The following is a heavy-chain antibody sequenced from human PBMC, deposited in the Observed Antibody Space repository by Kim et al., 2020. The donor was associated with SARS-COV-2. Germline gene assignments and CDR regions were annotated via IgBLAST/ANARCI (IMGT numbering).Heavy chain of an antibody. CDR2: IYYSGST. V-gene: IGHV4-39*01. Sequence: SETLSLTCTVSGGSISSSSYYWGWIRQPPGKGLEWIGSIYYSGSTYYNPSLKSRVTISVDTSKNQFSLKLSSVTAADSAVYYCARQVSLWWFGDTPYYFDYWGQGTLVTVSS. D-gene: IGHD3-10*01. CDR3: ARQVSLWWFGDTPYYFDY. J-gene: IGHJ4*02. CDR1: GGSISSSSYY.